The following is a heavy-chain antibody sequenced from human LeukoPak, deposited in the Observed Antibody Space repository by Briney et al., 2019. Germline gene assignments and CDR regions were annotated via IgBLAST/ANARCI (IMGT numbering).Heavy chain of an antibody. CDR3: ARVRYSSSWIDY. V-gene: IGHV3-21*01. D-gene: IGHD6-13*01. J-gene: IGHJ4*02. CDR2: ISSSSSYI. Sequence: GRSLRLSCAASGFTFSSYSMNWVRQAPGKGLEWVSSISSSSSYIYYADSVKGRFTISRDNAKNSLYLQMNSLRAEDTAVYYCARVRYSSSWIDYWGQGTLVTVSS. CDR1: GFTFSSYS.